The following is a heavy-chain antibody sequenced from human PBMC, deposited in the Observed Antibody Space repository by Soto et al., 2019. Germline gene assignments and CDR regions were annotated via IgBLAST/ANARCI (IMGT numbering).Heavy chain of an antibody. V-gene: IGHV1-46*03. CDR3: ARGLGSGDY. Sequence: QVQLVQSGAEVKKPGASVKVSCKASGYTLTNFYIHWVRQAPGQGLEWMGIINPNGGSTNYAHNSQGRVTITRDTSTSTVYMDLSGLRSEDTAVYYCARGLGSGDYWGRGTLVTVSS. J-gene: IGHJ4*02. CDR1: GYTLTNFY. CDR2: INPNGGST. D-gene: IGHD6-25*01.